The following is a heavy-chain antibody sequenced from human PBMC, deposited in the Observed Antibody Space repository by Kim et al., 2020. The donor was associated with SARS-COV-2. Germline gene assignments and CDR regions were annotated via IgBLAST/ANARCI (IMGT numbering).Heavy chain of an antibody. CDR2: IYPDSGGT. V-gene: IGHV1-2*02. J-gene: IGHJ6*02. CDR1: GYTFSIYY. CDR3: ACTYYYGMDV. Sequence: ASVKVSCKASGYTFSIYYIHRVRQAPGQGLEWMGWIYPDSGGTNVAPKFQGRVTLTGDTSTNTAYMELSRLKSDDTAVYYCACTYYYGMDVWGPGTTVTV.